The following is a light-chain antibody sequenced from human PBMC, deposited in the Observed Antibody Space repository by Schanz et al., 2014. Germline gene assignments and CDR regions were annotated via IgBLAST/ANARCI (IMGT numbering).Light chain of an antibody. J-gene: IGLJ3*02. CDR2: DVN. CDR3: CSYAGSYTLGV. CDR1: SSDIGGYNS. V-gene: IGLV2-11*01. Sequence: QSVLTQPRSVSGSPGQSVTISCTGSSSDIGGYNSVSWYQHHPGKAPKLKIYDVNQRASGVPNRFSASKSGNTASLTISGLQAEDEADYYCCSYAGSYTLGVFGGGTKLTVL.